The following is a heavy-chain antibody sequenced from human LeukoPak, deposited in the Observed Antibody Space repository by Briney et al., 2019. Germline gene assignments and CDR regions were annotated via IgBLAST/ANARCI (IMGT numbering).Heavy chain of an antibody. Sequence: ASVKVSCKASGYTFTSYGISWVRQAPGQGLEWMGWISTYTGNTNYARKFQGRVTMTSDTSTSTAYMELRSLRSDDTAVYYCARACSSTSCYYGMDVWGQGTTVTVSS. D-gene: IGHD2-2*01. CDR1: GYTFTSYG. CDR3: ARACSSTSCYYGMDV. J-gene: IGHJ6*02. V-gene: IGHV1-18*01. CDR2: ISTYTGNT.